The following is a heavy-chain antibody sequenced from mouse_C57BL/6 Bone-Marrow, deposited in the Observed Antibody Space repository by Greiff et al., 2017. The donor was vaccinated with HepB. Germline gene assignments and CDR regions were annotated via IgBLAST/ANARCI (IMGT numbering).Heavy chain of an antibody. Sequence: VQLQQSGPVLVKPGASVKMSCKASGYTFTDYYMNWVKQSHGKSLEWIGVINPYNGGTSYNQKFKGKATLTVDKSSSTAYMELNSLTSEDSAVYNCAKEGVITTVVATPYWYFDVWGTGTTVTVSS. CDR3: AKEGVITTVVATPYWYFDV. V-gene: IGHV1-19*01. CDR2: INPYNGGT. CDR1: GYTFTDYY. D-gene: IGHD1-1*01. J-gene: IGHJ1*03.